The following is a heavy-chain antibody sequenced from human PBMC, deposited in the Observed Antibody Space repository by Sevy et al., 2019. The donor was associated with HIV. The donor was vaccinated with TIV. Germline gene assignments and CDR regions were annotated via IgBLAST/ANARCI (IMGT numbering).Heavy chain of an antibody. Sequence: ASVKVSCKVPGYTLSEVSIHWVRQAPGKGLEWMGGFVPVDGEIVYAQKLQGRVTVAEDTLTDTAYLEVTNLRSEDTATYFCVIGDTPRLTGSGTRLKDQSLNYFHFWGQGTLVTVSS. CDR2: FVPVDGEI. CDR1: GYTLSEVS. V-gene: IGHV1-24*01. J-gene: IGHJ4*02. CDR3: VIGDTPRLTGSGTRLKDQSLNYFHF. D-gene: IGHD2-2*01.